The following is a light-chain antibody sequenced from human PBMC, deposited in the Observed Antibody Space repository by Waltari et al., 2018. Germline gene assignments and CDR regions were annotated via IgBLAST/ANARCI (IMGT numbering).Light chain of an antibody. CDR2: KDS. CDR1: ALQTPY. J-gene: IGLJ7*01. V-gene: IGLV3-25*03. CDR3: QSADISGNYAV. Sequence: SSELTQPPSMSVFPGQTARLTCSGNALQTPYPYWFQQKPGQSPVMIISKDSERPSGIPERFSASSSGTTVTLTISGVQAEDGADYYCQSADISGNYAVFGGGTQLTVL.